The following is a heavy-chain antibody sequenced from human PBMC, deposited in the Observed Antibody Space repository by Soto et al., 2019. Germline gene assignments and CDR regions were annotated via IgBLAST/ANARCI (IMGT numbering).Heavy chain of an antibody. CDR3: ASRIAARPY. J-gene: IGHJ4*02. CDR1: GGSITTDNW. V-gene: IGHV4-4*02. Sequence: PSETLSLTCAVSGGSITTDNWWTWVRQPPGKGLEWVGEIHPSGSTNYNSPLKSRVTISVDKSKNQFSLKLTAVTAADTAVYYCASRIAARPYWGQGALVTVSS. D-gene: IGHD6-6*01. CDR2: IHPSGST.